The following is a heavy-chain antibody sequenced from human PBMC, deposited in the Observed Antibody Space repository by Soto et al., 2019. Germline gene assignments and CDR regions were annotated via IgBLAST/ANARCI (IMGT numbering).Heavy chain of an antibody. J-gene: IGHJ6*02. CDR2: ISYDGSNK. Sequence: QVQLVESGGGVVQPGRSLRLSCAASGFTFSSYAMHWVRQAPGKGLEGVAVISYDGSNKYYADSVKGRFTISRDNSKNTLYLQMNSLRAEDTAVYYCARERDCTNGVCRDYYGMDVWGQGTTVTVSS. CDR3: ARERDCTNGVCRDYYGMDV. D-gene: IGHD2-8*01. V-gene: IGHV3-30-3*01. CDR1: GFTFSSYA.